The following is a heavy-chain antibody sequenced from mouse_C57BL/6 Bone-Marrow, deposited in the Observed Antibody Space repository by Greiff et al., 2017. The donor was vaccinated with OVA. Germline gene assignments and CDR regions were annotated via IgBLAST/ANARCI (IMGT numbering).Heavy chain of an antibody. J-gene: IGHJ2*01. V-gene: IGHV1-42*01. D-gene: IGHD2-2*01. CDR2: INPSTGGT. CDR3: ARYGYDGVFDY. Sequence: EVKLVESGPELVKPGASVKISCKASGYSFTGYYMNWVKQSPEKSLEWIGEINPSTGGTTYNQKFKAKATLTVDKSSSTAYMQLKSLTSEDSAVYYCARYGYDGVFDYWGQGTTLTVSS. CDR1: GYSFTGYY.